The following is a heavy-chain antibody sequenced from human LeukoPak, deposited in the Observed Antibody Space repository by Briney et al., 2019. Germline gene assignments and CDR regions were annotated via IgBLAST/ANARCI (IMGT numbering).Heavy chain of an antibody. J-gene: IGHJ4*02. CDR3: ARGSDSTGWYVGWYFDY. Sequence: SETLSLTCTVSGGSISSSSYYWGWIRQPPGKGLEWIGSIYYSGSTYYNPSLKSRVTISVDTSKNQFSLKLSSVTAADTAVYYCARGSDSTGWYVGWYFDYWGQGTLVTVSS. CDR1: GGSISSSSYY. V-gene: IGHV4-39*07. CDR2: IYYSGST. D-gene: IGHD6-19*01.